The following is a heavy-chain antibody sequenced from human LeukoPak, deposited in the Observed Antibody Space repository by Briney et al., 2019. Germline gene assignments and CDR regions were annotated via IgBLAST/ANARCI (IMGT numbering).Heavy chain of an antibody. D-gene: IGHD3-9*01. CDR3: ARARYVNSFYAFDI. V-gene: IGHV4-59*01. CDR1: GGSISSYY. CDR2: LSKSGNT. J-gene: IGHJ3*02. Sequence: PSETLSLTCTVSGGSISSYYWSWIRLPPGKGLEWIGYLSKSGNTNYSPSLKSRVTIFGGTSKNQFFLKLSSVTAADTAVYYCARARYVNSFYAFDIWGQGTLVTVSS.